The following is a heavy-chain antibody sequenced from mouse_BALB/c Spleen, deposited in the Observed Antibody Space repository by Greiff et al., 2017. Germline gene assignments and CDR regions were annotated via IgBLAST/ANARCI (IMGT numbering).Heavy chain of an antibody. CDR3: ARYGNFRYYAMDY. CDR2: IDPANGNT. D-gene: IGHD2-1*01. CDR1: GFNIKDTY. J-gene: IGHJ4*01. V-gene: IGHV14-3*02. Sequence: VQLKESGAELVKPGASVKLSCTASGFNIKDTYMHWVKQRPEQGLEWIGRIDPANGNTKYDPKFQGKATITADTSSNTAYLQLSSLTSEDTAVYYCARYGNFRYYAMDYWGQGTSVTVSS.